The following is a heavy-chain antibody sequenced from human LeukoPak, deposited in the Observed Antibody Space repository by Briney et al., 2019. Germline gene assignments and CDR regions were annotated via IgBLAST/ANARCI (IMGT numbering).Heavy chain of an antibody. V-gene: IGHV3-23*01. CDR1: GFTSSSYD. CDR2: IRPSGDNT. J-gene: IGHJ5*02. D-gene: IGHD6-19*01. Sequence: GGSLRLSCAASGFTSSSYDMTWARQAPGRGLEWVSSIRPSGDNTYYGDSVKGRFTISRDNSKNTVYLQMNNMRVDDTAVYYCARVAGWHWFDPWGQGTLVTVSS. CDR3: ARVAGWHWFDP.